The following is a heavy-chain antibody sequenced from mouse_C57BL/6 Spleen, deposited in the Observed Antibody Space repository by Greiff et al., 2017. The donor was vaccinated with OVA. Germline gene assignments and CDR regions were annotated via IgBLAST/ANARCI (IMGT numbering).Heavy chain of an antibody. Sequence: QVQLKESGAELVKPGASVKISCKASGYAFSSYWMNWVKQRPGKGLEWIGQIYPGDGDTTYNGKFKGKATLTADKSSSTAYMQLSSLTSEDSAVYFCARAPYYGSSYLYCFDYWGQGTTLTVSS. CDR1: GYAFSSYW. D-gene: IGHD1-1*01. CDR2: IYPGDGDT. J-gene: IGHJ2*01. CDR3: ARAPYYGSSYLYCFDY. V-gene: IGHV1-80*01.